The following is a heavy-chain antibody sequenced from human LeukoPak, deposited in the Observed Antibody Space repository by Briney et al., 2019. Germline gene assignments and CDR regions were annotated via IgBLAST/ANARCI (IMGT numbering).Heavy chain of an antibody. D-gene: IGHD3-10*01. Sequence: GGSLRLSCAASGFTFDDYAMHWVRQAPGKGLEWVSLISGDGGSTYYADSVKGRFTISRDNSKNSLYLQMNSLRTEDTALYYCAKDIYKMGEYYYGSGSSRGLDYWGQGTLVTVSS. J-gene: IGHJ4*02. V-gene: IGHV3-43*02. CDR2: ISGDGGST. CDR1: GFTFDDYA. CDR3: AKDIYKMGEYYYGSGSSRGLDY.